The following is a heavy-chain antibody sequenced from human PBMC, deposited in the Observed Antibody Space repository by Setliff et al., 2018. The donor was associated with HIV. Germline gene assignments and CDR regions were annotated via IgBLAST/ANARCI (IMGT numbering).Heavy chain of an antibody. Sequence: ASVKVSCKTSGYTFTTYSLHWVRQAPGHTLEWMGWINVGNGDTKYSPELQGRISITRDTSANTAYMELSSLRSDDTAVYFCARGALLAVFDFDHWGQGTQVTVSS. CDR2: INVGNGDT. CDR1: GYTFTTYS. V-gene: IGHV1-3*01. J-gene: IGHJ4*02. CDR3: ARGALLAVFDFDH. D-gene: IGHD3-10*01.